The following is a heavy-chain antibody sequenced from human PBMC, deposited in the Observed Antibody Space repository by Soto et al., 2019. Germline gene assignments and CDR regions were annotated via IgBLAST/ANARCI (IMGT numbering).Heavy chain of an antibody. V-gene: IGHV4-39*01. CDR3: ARGATYVDYFGY. Sequence: QLQLQESGPGLVKPSETLSLTCTVSGGSISSSSYYWGWIRQPPGKGLEWIGSIYYSGSTYYNPSRKSRVSISVHTSKHQFSLKLSSVTAADADVYYCARGATYVDYFGYWGQGTLVTVSS. CDR1: GGSISSSSYY. J-gene: IGHJ4*02. D-gene: IGHD3-16*01. CDR2: IYYSGST.